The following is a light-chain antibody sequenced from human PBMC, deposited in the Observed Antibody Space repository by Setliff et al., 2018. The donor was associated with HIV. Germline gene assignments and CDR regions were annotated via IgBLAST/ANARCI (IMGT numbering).Light chain of an antibody. CDR2: EVG. J-gene: IGLJ1*01. V-gene: IGLV2-14*01. CDR1: SSDVGGYDY. Sequence: QSALTQPASVSGSPGQSITISCTGTSSDVGGYDYVSWYQQHPGKVPKLMLYEVGNRPSGVSNRFSGSKSGNTASLTISGLQAEDEADYYCCSYTSSTTRVFGTGTKVTVL. CDR3: CSYTSSTTRV.